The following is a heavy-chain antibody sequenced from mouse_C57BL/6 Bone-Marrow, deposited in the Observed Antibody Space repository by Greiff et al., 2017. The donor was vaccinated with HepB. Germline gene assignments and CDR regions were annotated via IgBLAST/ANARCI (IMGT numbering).Heavy chain of an antibody. Sequence: VQVVESGAELARPGASVKLSCKASGYTFTSYGISWVKQRTGQGLEWIGEIYPRSGNTYYNEKFKGKATLTADKSSSTAYMELRSLTSEDSAVYFCARGVGVHYFDYWGQGTTLTVSS. V-gene: IGHV1-81*01. CDR2: IYPRSGNT. CDR1: GYTFTSYG. CDR3: ARGVGVHYFDY. D-gene: IGHD1-1*01. J-gene: IGHJ2*01.